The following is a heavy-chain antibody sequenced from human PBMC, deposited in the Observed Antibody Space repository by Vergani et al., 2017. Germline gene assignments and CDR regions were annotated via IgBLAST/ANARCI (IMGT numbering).Heavy chain of an antibody. J-gene: IGHJ6*02. V-gene: IGHV3-23*01. CDR1: GFTFSSYA. D-gene: IGHD5-12*01. Sequence: DVQLLESGGGLVQPGGSLRLPCAASGFTFSSYAMSWVRQAPGKGLEWVSAISGSGGSTYYADSVKGRFTISRDNAKNSLYLQMNSLRAEDTAVYYCAREGSGYDFYYYYGMDVWGRGTTVTVSS. CDR3: AREGSGYDFYYYYGMDV. CDR2: ISGSGGST.